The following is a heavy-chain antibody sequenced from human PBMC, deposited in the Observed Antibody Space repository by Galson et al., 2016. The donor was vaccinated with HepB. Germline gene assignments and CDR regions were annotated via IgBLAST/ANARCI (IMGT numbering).Heavy chain of an antibody. CDR3: ARDPLFFHDTSDAGLDY. J-gene: IGHJ4*02. V-gene: IGHV1-2*04. CDR2: INPSSGGT. Sequence: SVKVSCKASGYSFTAYYVHWVRQAPGQGLEWMGWINPSSGGTKYAQKFQGWVTKTSDATTSTAYLELSGLKSDDSAVYYCARDPLFFHDTSDAGLDYWGQGTLVTVSS. CDR1: GYSFTAYY. D-gene: IGHD3-22*01.